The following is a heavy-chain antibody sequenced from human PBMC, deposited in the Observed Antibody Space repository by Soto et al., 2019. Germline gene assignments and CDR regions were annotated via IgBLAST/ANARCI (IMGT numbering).Heavy chain of an antibody. CDR2: IVTSSAYT. CDR1: GFTFSDYY. CDR3: ARLRARSRYMGGYLDY. V-gene: IGHV3-11*06. D-gene: IGHD6-13*01. Sequence: LRLSCVASGFTFSDYYMGWVRQAPGKGLENISYIVTSSAYTNYADSVKGRFSISRDNAKNSLHLVMNSLRAEDSGVYYCARLRARSRYMGGYLDYWGLGNPVPVSS. J-gene: IGHJ4*02.